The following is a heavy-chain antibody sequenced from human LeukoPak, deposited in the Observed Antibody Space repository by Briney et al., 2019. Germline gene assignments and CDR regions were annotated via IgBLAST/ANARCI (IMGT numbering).Heavy chain of an antibody. CDR2: ISAYNGNT. V-gene: IGHV1-18*01. D-gene: IGHD6-13*01. CDR3: ARDPYSSSWSEPYWYFDL. J-gene: IGHJ2*01. Sequence: ASVKVSCKASSYTFTSYGIGWVRQAPGQGLEWMGWISAYNGNTNYAQKFQGRVTMTRDTSTSTVYMELSSLRSEDTAVYYCARDPYSSSWSEPYWYFDLWGRGTLVTVSS. CDR1: SYTFTSYG.